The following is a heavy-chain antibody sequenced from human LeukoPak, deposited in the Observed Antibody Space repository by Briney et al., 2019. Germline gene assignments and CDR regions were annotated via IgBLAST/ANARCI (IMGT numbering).Heavy chain of an antibody. J-gene: IGHJ4*02. V-gene: IGHV3-7*01. Sequence: AGGSLRLSCAASGFTFSSYWMSWVRQAPGKGLEWVANIKQDGSEKYYVDSVKGRFTISRDNAKNSLYLQMNSLRAEDTAVYYCARRSCSSTSCYSFDYWGQGTLVTVSS. CDR3: ARRSCSSTSCYSFDY. CDR1: GFTFSSYW. CDR2: IKQDGSEK. D-gene: IGHD2-2*02.